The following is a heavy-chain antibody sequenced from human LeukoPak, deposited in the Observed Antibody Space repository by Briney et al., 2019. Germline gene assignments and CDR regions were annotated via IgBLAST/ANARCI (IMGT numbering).Heavy chain of an antibody. D-gene: IGHD1-26*01. CDR1: GFTFSSYG. V-gene: IGHV3-30*02. Sequence: GGSLRLSCAASGFTFSSYGMHWVRQAPGKGLEWVAFIRDDGSNKYYADSVKGRFTISRDNAKNTLYLQMNSLRAEDTAVYHCARVGAKVGTWDYWGQGTLVTVSS. J-gene: IGHJ4*02. CDR2: IRDDGSNK. CDR3: ARVGAKVGTWDY.